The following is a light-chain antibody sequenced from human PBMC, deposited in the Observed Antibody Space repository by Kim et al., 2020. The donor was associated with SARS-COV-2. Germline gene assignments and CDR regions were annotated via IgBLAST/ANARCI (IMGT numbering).Light chain of an antibody. CDR2: DAS. CDR1: QDIYNS. CDR3: QQYDSLPIT. J-gene: IGKJ5*01. Sequence: DIQMTQSPASLSASVGERVTITCQANQDIYNSLSWYQQRPGKAPKLLICDASNVQSGVPSRFSGSGSGTDFTFTITSLQPEDIGRYYCQQYDSLPITFGQGTRLEIK. V-gene: IGKV1-33*01.